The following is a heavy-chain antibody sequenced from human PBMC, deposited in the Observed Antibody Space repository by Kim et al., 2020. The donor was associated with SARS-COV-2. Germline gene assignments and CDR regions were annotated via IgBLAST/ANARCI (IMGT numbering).Heavy chain of an antibody. D-gene: IGHD6-13*01. V-gene: IGHV3-74*01. J-gene: IGHJ6*02. Sequence: GGSLRLSCAASGFTFSSYWMHWVRQAPGKGLVWVSRINSDGSSTSYADSVKGRFTISRDNAKNTLYLQMNSLRAEDTAVYYCARDLPRYSSSWSYYYYYGMDVWGQGTTVTVSS. CDR3: ARDLPRYSSSWSYYYYYGMDV. CDR1: GFTFSSYW. CDR2: INSDGSST.